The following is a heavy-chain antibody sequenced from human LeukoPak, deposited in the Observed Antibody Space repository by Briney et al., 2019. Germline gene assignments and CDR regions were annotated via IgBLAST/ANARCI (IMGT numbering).Heavy chain of an antibody. D-gene: IGHD2-2*01. CDR3: ARWPLGYCSSTSCYSL. CDR1: GGSIRSYY. CDR2: IYYSGST. V-gene: IGHV4-59*08. Sequence: SETLSLTCTVSGGSIRSYYWSWIRQPPGKGLEWIGYIYYSGSTNYNPSLKSRVTISVDTSKNQFSLKLSSVTAADTAVYYCARWPLGYCSSTSCYSLWGQGTLVTVSS. J-gene: IGHJ4*02.